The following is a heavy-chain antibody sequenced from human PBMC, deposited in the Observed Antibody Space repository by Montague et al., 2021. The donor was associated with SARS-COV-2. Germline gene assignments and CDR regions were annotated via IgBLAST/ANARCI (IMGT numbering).Heavy chain of an antibody. CDR3: ARAGNYLGFY. Sequence: SETLSLTRTLSGDSVSSGRYFWTWVRQAPGKGLEWIGYIFYFGDVSYXPSLRSRVTISVDTSNNQFSLRLSSVTAADTAKYYCARAGNYLGFYWSQGTLVTVSS. CDR1: GDSVSSGRYF. J-gene: IGHJ4*02. D-gene: IGHD3-10*01. V-gene: IGHV4-61*01. CDR2: IFYFGDV.